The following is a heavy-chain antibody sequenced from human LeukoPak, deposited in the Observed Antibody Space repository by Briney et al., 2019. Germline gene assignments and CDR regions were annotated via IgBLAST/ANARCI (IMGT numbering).Heavy chain of an antibody. CDR3: ARTIKGYSSGPNWFDP. CDR2: IYYSGST. Sequence: PSETLSLTCTVSGGSISSYYWSWIRQPPGKGLEWIGYIYYSGSTNYNPSLKSRVTISVDTSKNQFSLKLSSVTAADTAVYYCARTIKGYSSGPNWFDPWGQGTLVTVSS. D-gene: IGHD6-19*01. CDR1: GGSISSYY. V-gene: IGHV4-59*08. J-gene: IGHJ5*02.